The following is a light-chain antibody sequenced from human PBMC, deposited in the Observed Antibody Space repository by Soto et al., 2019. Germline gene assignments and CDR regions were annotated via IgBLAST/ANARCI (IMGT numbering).Light chain of an antibody. CDR1: QGISSY. Sequence: AIRMTQSPSSLSASTGDRVTITCRASQGISSYLDWYQQKPGKAPKLLIYAASTLQSGVPSRFSGSGSGTDFTLTISSLQSEDFATYYCQQYYSYPQTFGPGTKVDIK. CDR2: AAS. J-gene: IGKJ3*01. V-gene: IGKV1-8*01. CDR3: QQYYSYPQT.